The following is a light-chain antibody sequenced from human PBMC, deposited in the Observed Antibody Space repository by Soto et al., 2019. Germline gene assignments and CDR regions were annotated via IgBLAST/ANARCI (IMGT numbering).Light chain of an antibody. V-gene: IGKV3-20*01. Sequence: EFVLTQSPGTLSLSPGERATLSCRASQSVSSSYLAWYQQKPGQPPRLLIYGASSRATGVPDRFTGSGSGTDFTLTISRLEPEDFAVYYCQHYGSSPPWTFGQGTKVEVK. CDR1: QSVSSSY. CDR2: GAS. J-gene: IGKJ1*01. CDR3: QHYGSSPPWT.